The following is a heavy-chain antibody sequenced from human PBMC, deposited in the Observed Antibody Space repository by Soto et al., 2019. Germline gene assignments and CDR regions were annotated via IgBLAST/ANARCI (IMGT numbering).Heavy chain of an antibody. CDR1: GGSISSSSYY. V-gene: IGHV4-39*01. CDR3: ARKSTVTKGDAFDI. J-gene: IGHJ3*02. CDR2: IYYSGST. Sequence: QLQLQESGPGLVKPSETLSLTCTVSGGSISSSSYYWGWIRQPPGKGLEWIGSIYYSGSTYYNPSLKSRVTISVDTSKNQFSLKLSSVTAADTAVYYCARKSTVTKGDAFDIWGQGTMVTVSS. D-gene: IGHD4-17*01.